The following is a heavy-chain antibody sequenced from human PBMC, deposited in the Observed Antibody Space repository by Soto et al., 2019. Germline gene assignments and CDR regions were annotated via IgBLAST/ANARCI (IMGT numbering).Heavy chain of an antibody. CDR1: GFTFDDYG. Sequence: GGSLRLSCAASGFTFDDYGMSWVRQAPGKGLEWVSGINWNGGSTGYADSVKGRFTISRDNAKNSLYLQMNSLRAEDTALYHCARGTWFGELYAYMDVWGKGTTVTVSS. CDR3: ARGTWFGELYAYMDV. J-gene: IGHJ6*03. V-gene: IGHV3-20*01. D-gene: IGHD3-10*01. CDR2: INWNGGST.